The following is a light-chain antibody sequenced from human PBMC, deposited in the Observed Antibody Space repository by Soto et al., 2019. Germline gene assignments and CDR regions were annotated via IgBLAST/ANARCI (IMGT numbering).Light chain of an antibody. CDR1: SSDVGGYNY. V-gene: IGLV2-11*01. CDR3: CSYAGSAWV. CDR2: DVS. Sequence: QSVLTQPRSVSGSPGQSVTISCTGTSSDVGGYNYVSWYQQHPGKAPKLMVYDVSERPSGVPDRFSGSKSGNTASLTISGLQAEDEADYYCCSYAGSAWVFGGGTKVTVL. J-gene: IGLJ3*02.